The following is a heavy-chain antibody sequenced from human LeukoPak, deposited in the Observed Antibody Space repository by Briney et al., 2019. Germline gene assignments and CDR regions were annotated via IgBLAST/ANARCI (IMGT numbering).Heavy chain of an antibody. J-gene: IGHJ3*02. D-gene: IGHD3-22*01. CDR1: GGSISSYY. V-gene: IGHV4-59*12. CDR3: ARDMSRGYYSRGAFDI. CDR2: IYYSGST. Sequence: SETLSLTCTVSGGSISSYYWSWIRQPPGKGLEWIGYIYYSGSTNYNPSLKSRVTISVDTSKNQFSLKLSSVTAADTAVYYCARDMSRGYYSRGAFDIWGQGTMVTVSS.